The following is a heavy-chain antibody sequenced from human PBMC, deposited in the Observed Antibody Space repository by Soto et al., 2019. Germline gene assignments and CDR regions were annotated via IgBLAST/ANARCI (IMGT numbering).Heavy chain of an antibody. V-gene: IGHV3-7*01. CDR1: GFTFSSYW. CDR2: IKQDGSGK. CDR3: ARENYGDYDHRNWFDP. J-gene: IGHJ5*02. Sequence: GGSLRLSCAASGFTFSSYWMSWVRQAPGKGLEWVANIKQDGSGKYYVDSVKGRFTISRDNAKNSLYLQMNSVRAEDTAVYYCARENYGDYDHRNWFDPWGQGTLVTVSS. D-gene: IGHD4-17*01.